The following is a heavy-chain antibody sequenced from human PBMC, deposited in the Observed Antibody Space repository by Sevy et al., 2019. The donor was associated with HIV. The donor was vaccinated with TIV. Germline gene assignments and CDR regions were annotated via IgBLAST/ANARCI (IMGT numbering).Heavy chain of an antibody. CDR1: GFTFSSYS. Sequence: GGSLRLSCAASGFTFSSYSMNWVRQAPGKGLEWVSYISSSSSTIYYADSVKGRLTISRDNAKNSLYLQMTSLRAEDTAVYYCARDTAPYSSSGTYYYYYYMDVWGKGTTVTVSS. J-gene: IGHJ6*03. CDR2: ISSSSSTI. V-gene: IGHV3-48*01. CDR3: ARDTAPYSSSGTYYYYYYMDV. D-gene: IGHD6-6*01.